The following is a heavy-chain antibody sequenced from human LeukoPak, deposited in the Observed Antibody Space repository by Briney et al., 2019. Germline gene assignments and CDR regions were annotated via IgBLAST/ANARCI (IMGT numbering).Heavy chain of an antibody. J-gene: IGHJ5*02. CDR1: GGSISSYY. D-gene: IGHD2/OR15-2a*01. V-gene: IGHV4-59*01. CDR2: IYYSGST. CDR3: ARDLSLDWFDP. Sequence: SETLSLTCTVSGGSISSYYWSWIRQPPGKGLEWIGYIYYSGSTNYNPSLKSRVTISVDTSKNQFSLKLSSVTAADTAVYYCARDLSLDWFDPWGQGTLVTVSS.